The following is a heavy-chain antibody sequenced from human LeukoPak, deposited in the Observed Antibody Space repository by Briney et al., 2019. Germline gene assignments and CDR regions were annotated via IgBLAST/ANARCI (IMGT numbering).Heavy chain of an antibody. V-gene: IGHV3-20*04. D-gene: IGHD4-11*01. CDR2: INWNGGSR. J-gene: IGHJ4*02. CDR3: TRRLMTTVNDY. Sequence: GGSLRLSCAASGFTFDDYGMSWGRQAPGKGLEWVSGINWNGGSRGYADSVKGRFTISRDNAKNSLYLQMNSLRAEDTALYYCTRRLMTTVNDYWGQGTLVTVSS. CDR1: GFTFDDYG.